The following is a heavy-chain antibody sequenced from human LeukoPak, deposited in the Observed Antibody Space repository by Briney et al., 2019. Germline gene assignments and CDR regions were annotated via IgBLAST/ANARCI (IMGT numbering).Heavy chain of an antibody. CDR2: ISNNNTYI. J-gene: IGHJ6*02. D-gene: IGHD3-16*01. Sequence: GGSLRLSCAASGFTFSSYSMNWVRQAPGKGLEWVSSISNNNTYIYYADSLKGLFTISRDHANNPLYLQMNSLRAEDTAVYYCARDSLGVPGPRGMGVWGQGTTVTVSS. CDR3: ARDSLGVPGPRGMGV. CDR1: GFTFSSYS. V-gene: IGHV3-21*01.